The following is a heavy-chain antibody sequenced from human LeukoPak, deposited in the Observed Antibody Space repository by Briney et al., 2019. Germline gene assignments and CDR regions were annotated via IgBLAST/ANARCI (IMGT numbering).Heavy chain of an antibody. J-gene: IGHJ6*02. Sequence: GASVKVSCKASGYTFTGYYMHWVRQAPGQGLEWMGWINPNSGGTNYAQKFQGWVTMTRDTSISTAYMELSRLRSDDTAVYHCARDGGSGSYYYYGMDVWGQGTTVTVSS. CDR2: INPNSGGT. CDR1: GYTFTGYY. D-gene: IGHD3-10*01. CDR3: ARDGGSGSYYYYGMDV. V-gene: IGHV1-2*04.